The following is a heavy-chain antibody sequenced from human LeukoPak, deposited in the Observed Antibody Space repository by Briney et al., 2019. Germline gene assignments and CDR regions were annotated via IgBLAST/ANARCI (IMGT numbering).Heavy chain of an antibody. J-gene: IGHJ4*02. CDR1: GFTFSNSI. D-gene: IGHD6-25*01. CDR3: ARELRL. Sequence: GGSLRLSCAASGFTFSNSITNWVRQAPGKGLEWVSSISSGGNYIYYADSVKGRFTISRDNAKNSLYLQMNSLRADDAAVYYCARELRLWGQGTLVTVSS. CDR2: ISSGGNYI. V-gene: IGHV3-21*06.